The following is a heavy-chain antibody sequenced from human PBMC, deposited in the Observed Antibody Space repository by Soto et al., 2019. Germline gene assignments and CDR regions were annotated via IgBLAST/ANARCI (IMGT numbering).Heavy chain of an antibody. J-gene: IGHJ5*02. Sequence: KTSETLSLTCFVSGYFIGAGGYYWSWIRHHPGKGLEWIGSFYSSGSIIYNPSLRSRVSITGDMSTNQFSMSLTSVTAADTARYYCARMYSSGSGWFHPWGQGTLVTV. V-gene: IGHV4-31*03. CDR3: ARMYSSGSGWFHP. D-gene: IGHD6-19*01. CDR2: FYSSGSI. CDR1: GYFIGAGGYY.